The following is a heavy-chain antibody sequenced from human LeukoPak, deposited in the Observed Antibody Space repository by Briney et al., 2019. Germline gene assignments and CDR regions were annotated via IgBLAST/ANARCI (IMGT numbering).Heavy chain of an antibody. J-gene: IGHJ5*02. V-gene: IGHV1-2*06. CDR1: GYTFTSYA. CDR2: INCNGGGT. CDR3: ARDYGPYPGCSWFDP. Sequence: ASVKVSCKASGYTFTSYAIHWVRQAPGQGLEWMGRINCNGGGTSYAQKFQGRVTMTRDTSISTAYMELDRLTSDDTAVYYCARDYGPYPGCSWFDPWGQGTLVTVSS. D-gene: IGHD2-21*01.